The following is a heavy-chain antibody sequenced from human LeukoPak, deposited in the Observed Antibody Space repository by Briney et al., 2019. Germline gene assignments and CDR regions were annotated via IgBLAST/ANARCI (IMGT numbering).Heavy chain of an antibody. CDR3: ARHSSGWYYFDY. J-gene: IGHJ4*02. Sequence: SETLSLTCTVSGGSISSSSYYWGWIRQPPGKGLEWLGYIYASESPTYNPSLESRVTISVDTSKHQISLKLTSVTAADTAVYYCARHSSGWYYFDYWGQGTLVTVSS. D-gene: IGHD6-19*01. V-gene: IGHV4-61*05. CDR2: IYASESP. CDR1: GGSISSSSYY.